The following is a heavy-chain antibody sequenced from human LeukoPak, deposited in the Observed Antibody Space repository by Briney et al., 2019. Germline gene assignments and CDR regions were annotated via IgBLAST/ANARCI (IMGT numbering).Heavy chain of an antibody. CDR1: GYTLTTFD. CDR2: MNPSSGNT. CDR3: ARSLAGRSYYYYMDA. D-gene: IGHD6-6*01. J-gene: IGHJ6*03. V-gene: IGHV1-8*01. Sequence: ASVKVSCKASGYTLTTFDINWVRQATGQDLEWMGWMNPSSGNTGYAQKFQDRVSMTRNTSINTAYMELSSLRSEDTAVYYCARSLAGRSYYYYMDAWGNGTTVTVSS.